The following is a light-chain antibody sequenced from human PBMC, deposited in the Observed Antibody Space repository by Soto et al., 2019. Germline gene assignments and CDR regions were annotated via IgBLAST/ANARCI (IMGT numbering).Light chain of an antibody. Sequence: DIVLTQSPATLSLSPGDRATLSCRASQSVGTSLAWYKQQPGQAPRLLIHDAAYRASGIPERFSGSGSGTAFSLSISSLEPADFAVYYCQHRSSWPSSFGRGTKVEV. CDR2: DAA. CDR3: QHRSSWPSS. CDR1: QSVGTS. J-gene: IGKJ1*01. V-gene: IGKV3-11*01.